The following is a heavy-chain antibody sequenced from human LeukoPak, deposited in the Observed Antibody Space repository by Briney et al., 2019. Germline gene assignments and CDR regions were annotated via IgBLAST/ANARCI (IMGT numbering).Heavy chain of an antibody. J-gene: IGHJ3*02. D-gene: IGHD3-22*01. V-gene: IGHV4-39*01. CDR2: IFYSGST. CDR1: GFTFSSYSMN. Sequence: PGGSLRLSCAASGFTFSSYSMNWVRQAPGKGLEWIGSIFYSGSTYYNPSLKSRVTISVDTSKNQFSLKLSSVTAADTAVYYCARQGGITMIVVVIQDGFDIWGQGTMVTVSS. CDR3: ARQGGITMIVVVIQDGFDI.